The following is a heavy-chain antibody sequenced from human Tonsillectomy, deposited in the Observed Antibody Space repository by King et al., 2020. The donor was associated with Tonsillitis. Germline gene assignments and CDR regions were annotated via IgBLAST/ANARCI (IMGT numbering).Heavy chain of an antibody. D-gene: IGHD3-22*01. V-gene: IGHV3-48*02. J-gene: IGHJ4*02. CDR3: ARVSDDSSGYYDYFDY. CDR1: GFTFSSYS. CDR2: ISSSSGTI. Sequence: VQLVESGGGLVQPGGSLRLSCAASGFTFSSYSMNWVRQAPGKGLEWVSYISSSSGTIYYADSVKGRFTISRDNAKNSLYLQMNSLRDEDTAVYYCARVSDDSSGYYDYFDYWGQGTLVTVSS.